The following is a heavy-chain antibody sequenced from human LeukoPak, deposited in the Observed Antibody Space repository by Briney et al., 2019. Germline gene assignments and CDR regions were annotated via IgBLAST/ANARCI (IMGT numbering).Heavy chain of an antibody. CDR3: ARDSSGIAAAGTSLVT. D-gene: IGHD6-13*01. J-gene: IGHJ5*02. CDR1: GYTFTGYY. CDR2: INPNSGGT. Sequence: GASVKVSCKASGYTFTGYYMHWVRQAPGQGLEWMGWINPNSGGTKYAQKFQGRVTMTRDTSISTAYMELSRLRSDGTDVYYCARDSSGIAAAGTSLVTWGQGTLVTVSS. V-gene: IGHV1-2*02.